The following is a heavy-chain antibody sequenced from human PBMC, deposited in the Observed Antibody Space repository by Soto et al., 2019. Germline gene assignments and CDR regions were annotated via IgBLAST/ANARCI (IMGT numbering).Heavy chain of an antibody. J-gene: IGHJ5*02. CDR1: GGSISSYY. D-gene: IGHD6-13*01. V-gene: IGHV4-59*01. CDR2: IYYSGST. Sequence: QVQLQESGPGLVKPSETLSLTCTVSGGSISSYYWSWIRQPPGKGLEWIGYIYYSGSTNYNPSLKSRVTISVDTSKNQFSLKLSSVTAADTAVYYCARDLGEAAAGEEWFDPWGQGTLVTVSS. CDR3: ARDLGEAAAGEEWFDP.